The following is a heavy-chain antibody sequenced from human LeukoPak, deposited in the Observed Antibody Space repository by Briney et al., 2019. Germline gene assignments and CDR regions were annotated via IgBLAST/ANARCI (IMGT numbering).Heavy chain of an antibody. J-gene: IGHJ4*02. Sequence: SETLSLTCTFSGGSISSYYWSWIRQPAGKGLEWIGRIHTSGSTNYNPSLKSRVTMSVDTSKNQFSLKLSSVTAADTAVYYCARATMVRGRPLKYWGQGTLVTVSS. CDR3: ARATMVRGRPLKY. CDR2: IHTSGST. D-gene: IGHD3-10*01. V-gene: IGHV4-4*07. CDR1: GGSISSYY.